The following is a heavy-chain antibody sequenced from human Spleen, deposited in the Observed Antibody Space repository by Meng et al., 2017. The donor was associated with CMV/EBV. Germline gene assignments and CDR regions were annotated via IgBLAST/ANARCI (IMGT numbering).Heavy chain of an antibody. V-gene: IGHV4-34*01. CDR3: ARGPKGIFGVVILFSWFDP. CDR1: GGSFSGYY. J-gene: IGHJ5*02. Sequence: ETLSLTCAVYGGSFSGYYWSWIRQPPGKGLEWIGEINHSGSTNYNPSLKSRVTISVDTSKNQFSLKLSSVTAADTAVYYCARGPKGIFGVVILFSWFDPWGQGTLVTVSS. CDR2: INHSGST. D-gene: IGHD3-3*01.